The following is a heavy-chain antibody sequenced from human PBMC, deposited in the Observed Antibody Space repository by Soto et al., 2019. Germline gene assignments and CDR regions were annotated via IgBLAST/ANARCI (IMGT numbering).Heavy chain of an antibody. CDR3: AKDGSGSYYWNAFDI. CDR1: GFTFSSYG. D-gene: IGHD1-26*01. J-gene: IGHJ3*02. Sequence: GGSLRLSCAASGFTFSSYGMHWVRQAPGKGLEWVAVISYDGSNKYYADSVKGRFTISRDNSKNTLYLQMNSLRAEDTAVYYCAKDGSGSYYWNAFDIWGQGTMVTVSS. CDR2: ISYDGSNK. V-gene: IGHV3-30*18.